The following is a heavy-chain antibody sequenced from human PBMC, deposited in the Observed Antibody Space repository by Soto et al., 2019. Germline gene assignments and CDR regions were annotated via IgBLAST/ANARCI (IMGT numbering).Heavy chain of an antibody. CDR1: GFTFSTYG. CDR3: TGDIGGGGSQH. D-gene: IGHD2-15*01. J-gene: IGHJ1*01. V-gene: IGHV3-48*02. CDR2: ISSSSSPR. Sequence: EVQLVESGGGVIQPGGSLRLSCAASGFTFSTYGMNWVRQAPGKGLEWISYISSSSSPRYYADSVKGRFTVSRDNGKNSLYLQMNNLSDKDTAVYYCTGDIGGGGSQHWGQGTLVIVSS.